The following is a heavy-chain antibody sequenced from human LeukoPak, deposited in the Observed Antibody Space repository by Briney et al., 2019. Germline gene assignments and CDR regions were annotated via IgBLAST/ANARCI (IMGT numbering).Heavy chain of an antibody. CDR2: IYYSGST. CDR3: AKYNYADSHFDY. Sequence: PSETLSLTRTVSGGSISSSSYYWGWIRQPPGKGLEWIGSIYYSGSTYYDPSLKSRVTISVDTSKNQFSLKLSSVAAADTAVYYCAKYNYADSHFDYWGQGTLVTVSS. D-gene: IGHD4-17*01. J-gene: IGHJ4*02. CDR1: GGSISSSSYY. V-gene: IGHV4-39*07.